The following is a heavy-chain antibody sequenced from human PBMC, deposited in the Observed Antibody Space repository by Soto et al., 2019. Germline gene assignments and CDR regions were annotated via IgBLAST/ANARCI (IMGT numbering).Heavy chain of an antibody. CDR3: ARGKRAAAGNWFDP. CDR2: MNPNSGNT. CDR1: GYTFTSYD. D-gene: IGHD6-13*01. J-gene: IGHJ5*02. V-gene: IGHV1-8*01. Sequence: ASVKVSCKASGYTFTSYDINWVRQATGQGLEWMGWMNPNSGNTGYAQKFQGRVTMTRNTSISTAYMDLSSLRSEDTAVYYCARGKRAAAGNWFDPWGQGTLVTVSS.